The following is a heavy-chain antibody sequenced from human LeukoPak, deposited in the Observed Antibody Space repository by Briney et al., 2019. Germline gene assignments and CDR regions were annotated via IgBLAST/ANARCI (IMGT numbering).Heavy chain of an antibody. CDR1: GFTFSINW. CDR2: ISSSSSYI. V-gene: IGHV3-21*04. Sequence: PGGSLRLSCAASGFTFSINWMHWVRQAPGKGLEWVSSISSSSSYIYYADSVKGRFTISRDNAKNSLYLQMNSLRAEDTAVYYCARDYDFWSGYYSYWGQGTLVTVSS. CDR3: ARDYDFWSGYYSY. J-gene: IGHJ4*02. D-gene: IGHD3-3*01.